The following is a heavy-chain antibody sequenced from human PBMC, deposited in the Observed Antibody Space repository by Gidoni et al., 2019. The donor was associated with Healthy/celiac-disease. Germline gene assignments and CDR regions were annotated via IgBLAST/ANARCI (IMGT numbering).Heavy chain of an antibody. V-gene: IGHV3-15*01. CDR2: IKSKTDGGTT. D-gene: IGHD4-4*01. CDR3: TPEGSVTIAGTSFDY. J-gene: IGHJ4*02. Sequence: EVQLMGSGGGLVKPGGYLRLSCAVSGFTFSNDWMGGVSMAPGKGLEWVGRIKSKTDGGTTDYAALVKGRFTISRDDSKNTLYLQMNSLKTEDTAVYYWTPEGSVTIAGTSFDYWGQGTLVTVSS. CDR1: GFTFSNDW.